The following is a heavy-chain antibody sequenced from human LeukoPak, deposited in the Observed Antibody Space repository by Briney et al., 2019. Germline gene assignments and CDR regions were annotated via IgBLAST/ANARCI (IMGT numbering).Heavy chain of an antibody. J-gene: IGHJ4*02. D-gene: IGHD3-10*01. V-gene: IGHV3-48*03. CDR2: ISGSGSTI. CDR1: GFTFSSYE. Sequence: GGSLRLSCAASGFTFSSYEMNWVRQAPGKGLEWISYISGSGSTIYYADSVKGRFTISRDNARSSLYLQMNSLRVEDTAIYYCARDRFGESTFDYWGQGTLVTVSS. CDR3: ARDRFGESTFDY.